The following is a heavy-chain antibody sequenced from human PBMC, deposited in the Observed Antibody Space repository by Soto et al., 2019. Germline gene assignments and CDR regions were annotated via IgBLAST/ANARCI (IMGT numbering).Heavy chain of an antibody. V-gene: IGHV1-69*06. CDR1: GDTFSRYA. CDR2: IIPMFGTT. D-gene: IGHD2-21*02. J-gene: IGHJ6*02. Sequence: QVHLVQSGAEVKKPGSSVKVSCKASGDTFSRYAISWVRQAPGQGLEWMGGIIPMFGTTDYAQRFQDRVRLTADKSTNTAYMELSSLRSEDTAVYYCARGHCGGDCFLPAFFYYGMDVWGQGTTVAVSS. CDR3: ARGHCGGDCFLPAFFYYGMDV.